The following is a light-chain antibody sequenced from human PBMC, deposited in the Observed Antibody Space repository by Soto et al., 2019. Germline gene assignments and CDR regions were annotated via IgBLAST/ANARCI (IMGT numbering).Light chain of an antibody. CDR1: QSVGTF. J-gene: IGKJ2*01. CDR2: DAS. CDR3: QHRTNWPRT. V-gene: IGKV3-11*01. Sequence: EIVLTQSPATLSLSPGERATLSCRASQSVGTFLAWYQQKPGQAPRLLICDASNRATGIPARFSGTGSGTDFALTISSVEPEDLAVYYCQHRTNWPRTFGQGTKLDIK.